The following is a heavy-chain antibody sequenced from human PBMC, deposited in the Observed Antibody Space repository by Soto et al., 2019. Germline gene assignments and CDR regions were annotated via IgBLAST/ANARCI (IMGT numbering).Heavy chain of an antibody. V-gene: IGHV3-11*01. CDR2: ISRSGNIT. CDR3: AGGRYYCDY. D-gene: IGHD3-16*01. CDR1: GFTFSGYY. Sequence: QVQLVESGGGLVKPGGSLRLSCAVSGFTFSGYYMAWIRQAPGRGLEWISYISRSGNITYYADSVKGRFTISRDNAKNSLYLQMNSLRVEDTAVYHCAGGRYYCDYGGQGTLVTVSS. J-gene: IGHJ4*02.